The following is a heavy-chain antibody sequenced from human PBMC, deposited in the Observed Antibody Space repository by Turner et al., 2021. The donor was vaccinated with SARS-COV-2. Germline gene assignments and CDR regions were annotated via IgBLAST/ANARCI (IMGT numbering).Heavy chain of an antibody. CDR3: ARTCVLKVAFDI. Sequence: QVPLRESGHALVKPTQTLKLTCTFSGFSLSTSGICVSWIRQPPGKALEWLERIDWDDAKYSSTSLETMLTISNYTSKNHLVLTMTNMDPVDTATYYCARTCVLKVAFDIWGQGTMVTISS. V-gene: IGHV2-70*15. D-gene: IGHD2-8*01. CDR2: IDWDDAK. CDR1: GFSLSTSGIC. J-gene: IGHJ3*02.